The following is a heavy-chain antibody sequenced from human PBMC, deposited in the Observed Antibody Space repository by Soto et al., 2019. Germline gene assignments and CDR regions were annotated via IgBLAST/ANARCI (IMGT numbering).Heavy chain of an antibody. V-gene: IGHV4-34*01. CDR1: GGSFSGYY. D-gene: IGHD6-13*01. CDR2: INHSGST. J-gene: IGHJ6*02. Sequence: SETLSLTCAVYGGSFSGYYWSWIRQPPGKGLEWIGEINHSGSTNYNPSLKSRVTISVDTSKNQFSLKLSSVTAADTAVYYRARGRARGSSSWYGGYYYYGMDVWGQGTTVTVSS. CDR3: ARGRARGSSSWYGGYYYYGMDV.